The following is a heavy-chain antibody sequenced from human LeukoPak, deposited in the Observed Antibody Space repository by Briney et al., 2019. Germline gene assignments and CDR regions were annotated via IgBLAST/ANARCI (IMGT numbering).Heavy chain of an antibody. J-gene: IGHJ5*02. CDR3: ARAGELDSSGYYDWFDP. Sequence: SVKVSCKASGGTFSSYAISWVRQAPGQGLEWMGGIIPIFGTANYAQKFQGRVTITADESTSTAYMELSSLRSEDAAVYYCARAGELDSSGYYDWFDPWGQGTLVTVSS. V-gene: IGHV1-69*13. CDR1: GGTFSSYA. D-gene: IGHD3-22*01. CDR2: IIPIFGTA.